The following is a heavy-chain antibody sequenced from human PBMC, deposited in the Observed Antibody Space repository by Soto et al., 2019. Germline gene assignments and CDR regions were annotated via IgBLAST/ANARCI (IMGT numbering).Heavy chain of an antibody. CDR3: ARTTVTTPSGYYYGMDV. CDR1: GFTFSSYA. J-gene: IGHJ6*02. CDR2: ISYDGSNK. D-gene: IGHD4-17*01. Sequence: GGSLRLSCAASGFTFSSYAMHWVRQAPGKGLEWVAVISYDGSNKYYADSVKGRFTISRDNSKNTLYLQMNSLRAEDTAVYYCARTTVTTPSGYYYGMDVWGQGTTVTVSS. V-gene: IGHV3-30-3*01.